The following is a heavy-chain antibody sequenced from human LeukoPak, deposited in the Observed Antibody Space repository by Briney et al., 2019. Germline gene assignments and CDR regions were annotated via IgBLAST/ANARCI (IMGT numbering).Heavy chain of an antibody. CDR1: GYSFTSYW. Sequence: GESLKISCKGSGYSFTSYWIGWVRQMPGKGLEWMGIIYPGDSDTRYSPSFQGQVTISADKSISTAYLQWSSLKASDTAMYYCARAGDMHPDATEWHENWFDPWGQGTLVTVSS. CDR3: ARAGDMHPDATEWHENWFDP. D-gene: IGHD3-16*01. J-gene: IGHJ5*02. V-gene: IGHV5-51*01. CDR2: IYPGDSDT.